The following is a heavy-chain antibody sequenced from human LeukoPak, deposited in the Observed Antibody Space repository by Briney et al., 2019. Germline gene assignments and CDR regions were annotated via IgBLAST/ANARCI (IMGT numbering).Heavy chain of an antibody. CDR1: GYSISSGYY. V-gene: IGHV4-38-2*02. D-gene: IGHD2-15*01. CDR3: ARDIRGSCFDY. J-gene: IGHJ4*02. CDR2: IYHSGST. Sequence: PSETLSLTCAVSGYSISSGYYWGWIRQPPGQGLGWIGSIYHSGSTYYNPSLKSRVTISVDTSKNQFSLKLSSVTAADTAVYYCARDIRGSCFDYWGQGTLVTVSS.